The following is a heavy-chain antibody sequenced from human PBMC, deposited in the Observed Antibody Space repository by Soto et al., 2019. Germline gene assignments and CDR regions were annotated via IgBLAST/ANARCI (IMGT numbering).Heavy chain of an antibody. CDR1: GYSISSGYY. CDR2: IYRSGST. D-gene: IGHD3-10*01. J-gene: IGHJ6*04. Sequence: PSETLSLTCAVSGYSISSGYYWGWIRQPPGKGLEWIGRIYRSGSTYYNSSLKSRVTISVDTSKKHFSLIPSAVTAAHSAVYYCARDEKESGIYSYYYGMDVWGEGTTVTFSS. V-gene: IGHV4-38-2*02. CDR3: ARDEKESGIYSYYYGMDV.